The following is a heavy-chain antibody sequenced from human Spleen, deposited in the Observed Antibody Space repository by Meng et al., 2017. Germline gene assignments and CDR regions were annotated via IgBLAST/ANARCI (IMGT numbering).Heavy chain of an antibody. CDR1: GGSISSGDYY. J-gene: IGHJ4*02. Sequence: QVQLQEAGPGLVKPSQNLTRTGTVSGGSISSGDYYWSWLRQPPGKGLEWIGYIYNSGSTYYNPSLKSRVTISVDTSKNQFSLKLRFVTAADTAVYYCAREGRSHQVGVSVYWGQGNLVTVSS. CDR2: IYNSGST. V-gene: IGHV4-30-4*01. D-gene: IGHD2-21*01. CDR3: AREGRSHQVGVSVY.